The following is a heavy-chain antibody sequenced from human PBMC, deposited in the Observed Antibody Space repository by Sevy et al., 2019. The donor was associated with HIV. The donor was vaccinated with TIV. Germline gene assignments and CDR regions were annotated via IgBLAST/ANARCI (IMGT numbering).Heavy chain of an antibody. V-gene: IGHV1-18*01. Sequence: ASVKVSCKASGYTFTSYGISWVRQAPGQGLEWMGWISAYNGNTNYAQKLQGRVTMTTDTSTSTAYMELRSLRSDDTAVYYCARAWYSSSWYFSLGRFCWFDPWGQGTLVTVSS. CDR2: ISAYNGNT. D-gene: IGHD6-13*01. CDR1: GYTFTSYG. J-gene: IGHJ5*02. CDR3: ARAWYSSSWYFSLGRFCWFDP.